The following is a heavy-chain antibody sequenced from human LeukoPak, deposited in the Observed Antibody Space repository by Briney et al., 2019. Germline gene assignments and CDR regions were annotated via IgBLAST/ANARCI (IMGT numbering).Heavy chain of an antibody. CDR2: IKSDGSST. D-gene: IGHD3-22*01. CDR1: GFTFRSYW. V-gene: IGHV3-74*01. Sequence: GGSLRLSCAASGFTFRSYWMHWVRQAPGKGLVWVSRIKSDGSSTIYADSVKGRFTISRDNAKNTLYLQMNSLRAEDAAVYYCTRTYYYDSIDYFDYWGQGALVTVSS. CDR3: TRTYYYDSIDYFDY. J-gene: IGHJ4*02.